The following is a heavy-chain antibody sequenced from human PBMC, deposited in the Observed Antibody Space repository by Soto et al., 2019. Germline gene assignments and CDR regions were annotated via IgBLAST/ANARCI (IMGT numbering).Heavy chain of an antibody. D-gene: IGHD5-18*01. CDR3: ARDSGYSYGPLDY. Sequence: EVQLVESGGGLVQPGGSLRLSCAASGLTFSSYSMNWVRQAPGKGLEWVSYISSSSSTIYYADSVKGRFTISRDNAKNSLYLQMNSLRAEDTAVYYCARDSGYSYGPLDYWRQGTLVTVSS. V-gene: IGHV3-48*01. CDR1: GLTFSSYS. CDR2: ISSSSSTI. J-gene: IGHJ4*02.